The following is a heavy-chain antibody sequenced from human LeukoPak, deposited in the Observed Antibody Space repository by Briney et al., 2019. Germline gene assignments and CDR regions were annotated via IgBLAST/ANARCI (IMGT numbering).Heavy chain of an antibody. CDR1: GFTFSSYA. D-gene: IGHD5-24*01. J-gene: IGHJ4*02. V-gene: IGHV3-23*01. CDR3: AKGVEMATTKAAFDY. CDR2: ISGSGGST. Sequence: AGGSLRLSCAASGFTFSSYAMSWVRQAPGKGLEWVSAISGSGGSTYYADSVKGRFTISRDNSKNTLYLQMNSLRAEDTAVYYCAKGVEMATTKAAFDYWGQGTLVTVSS.